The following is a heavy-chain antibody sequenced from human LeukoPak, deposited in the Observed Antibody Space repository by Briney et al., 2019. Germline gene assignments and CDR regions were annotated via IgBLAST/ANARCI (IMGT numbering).Heavy chain of an antibody. CDR2: INHSGST. V-gene: IGHV4-34*01. J-gene: IGHJ5*02. CDR3: AKVRGRWFDP. D-gene: IGHD3-10*01. CDR1: GGSFSGYY. Sequence: PSETLSLTCAVYGGSFSGYYWSWIRQPPGKGLEWIGEINHSGSTNYNPSLKSRVTISADTSKNQFSLKLSSVTAADTAVYYCAKVRGRWFDPWGQGTLVTVSS.